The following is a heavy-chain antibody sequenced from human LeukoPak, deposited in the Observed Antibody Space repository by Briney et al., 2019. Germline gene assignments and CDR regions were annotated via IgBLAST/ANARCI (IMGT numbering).Heavy chain of an antibody. CDR3: ARGRKCSGWSYSDSFRCAPYYYYYMDV. D-gene: IGHD6-19*01. CDR1: GYTFTGYY. V-gene: IGHV1-8*02. Sequence: ASVKVSCKASGYTFTGYYMHWVRQAPGQGLEWMGWINPNSGNTGYAQKFQGRVTMTRNTSISTAYMELSSLRSEDTAVYYCARGRKCSGWSYSDSFRCAPYYYYYMDVWGKGTTVTVSS. J-gene: IGHJ6*03. CDR2: INPNSGNT.